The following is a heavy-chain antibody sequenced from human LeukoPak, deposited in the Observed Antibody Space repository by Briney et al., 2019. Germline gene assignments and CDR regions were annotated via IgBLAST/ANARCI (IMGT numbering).Heavy chain of an antibody. J-gene: IGHJ6*03. CDR3: ARDFDWYTDYMDV. Sequence: GGSLRLSCAASGFTFSTFAMIWVRQPPGKGLEWVSSIFPSGGEIHYADSVKGRFTISRDNAKNSLYLQMNSLRAEDTAVYYCARDFDWYTDYMDVWGKGTTVTISS. D-gene: IGHD3-9*01. CDR2: IFPSGGEI. V-gene: IGHV3-21*01. CDR1: GFTFSTFA.